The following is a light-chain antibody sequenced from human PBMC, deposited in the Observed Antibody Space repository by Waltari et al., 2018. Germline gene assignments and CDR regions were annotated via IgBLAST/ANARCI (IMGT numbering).Light chain of an antibody. CDR1: GSNLGAGYD. J-gene: IGLJ2*01. CDR2: GTS. CDR3: QSYDTSLSVV. Sequence: QSVLTQPPSVSGAPGQRVPISCTGRGSNLGAGYDGHWYQQHPGKAPKLLIYGTSTRPPGVPDRFFGSQSGTSASLAITALQAEDEAEYYCQSYDTSLSVVFGGGTKLTVL. V-gene: IGLV1-40*01.